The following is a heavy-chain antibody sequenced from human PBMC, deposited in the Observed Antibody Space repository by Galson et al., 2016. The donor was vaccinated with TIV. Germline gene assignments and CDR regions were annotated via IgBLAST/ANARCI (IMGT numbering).Heavy chain of an antibody. D-gene: IGHD4-17*01. Sequence: SVKVSCKASGYTFTSYDINWVRQATGQGLEWMGWMNPNSGNTGYAQKFRGRVTMTRDTSVRTAYMELSSLRSEDPAVYYCARSGDYGDYWGKGTLVNVSS. J-gene: IGHJ4*02. CDR2: MNPNSGNT. V-gene: IGHV1-8*02. CDR3: ARSGDYGDY. CDR1: GYTFTSYD.